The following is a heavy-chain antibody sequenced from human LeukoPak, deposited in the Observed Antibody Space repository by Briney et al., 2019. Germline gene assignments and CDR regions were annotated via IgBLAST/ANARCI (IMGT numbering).Heavy chain of an antibody. V-gene: IGHV1-18*01. CDR2: ISAYNGNT. J-gene: IGHJ4*02. CDR1: GYTFTSYG. Sequence: ASVKVSCKASGYTFTSYGISWVRQAPGQGLEWMGWISAYNGNTNYAQKLQGRVTMTTDTSTSTAYMELRSLRSDDTAVYYCARDVDIAAAYVSDYWGQGTLVTVSS. CDR3: ARDVDIAAAYVSDY. D-gene: IGHD6-13*01.